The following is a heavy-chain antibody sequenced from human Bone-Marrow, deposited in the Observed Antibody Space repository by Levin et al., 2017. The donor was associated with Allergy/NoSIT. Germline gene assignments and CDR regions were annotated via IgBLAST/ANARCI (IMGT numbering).Heavy chain of an antibody. V-gene: IGHV3-30*18. D-gene: IGHD3-9*01. CDR1: GFTFSSYG. CDR2: ISYDGSNK. J-gene: IGHJ4*02. CDR3: AKDYDILTGYTVFDY. Sequence: QAGGSLRLSCAASGFTFSSYGMHWVRQAPGKGLEWVAVISYDGSNKYYADSVKGRFTISRDNSKNTLYLQMNSLRAEDTAVYYCAKDYDILTGYTVFDYWGQGTLVTVSS.